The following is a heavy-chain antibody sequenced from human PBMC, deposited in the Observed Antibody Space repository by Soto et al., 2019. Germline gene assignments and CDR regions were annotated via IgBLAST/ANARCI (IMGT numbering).Heavy chain of an antibody. V-gene: IGHV3-11*06. CDR3: PRSGGGLGYCTDGVCEPSDY. CDR1: GFTFSDYY. CDR2: ITSGSRYT. D-gene: IGHD2-8*01. Sequence: QVQLVESGGGLVKPGGSLRLSCAASGFTFSDYYMSWIRQAPGKGLEWVSYITSGSRYTNYADSVKGRFTISRDNAKNSLYLQMNSLRAEDTAVYYCPRSGGGLGYCTDGVCEPSDYWGQGALVTVSS. J-gene: IGHJ4*02.